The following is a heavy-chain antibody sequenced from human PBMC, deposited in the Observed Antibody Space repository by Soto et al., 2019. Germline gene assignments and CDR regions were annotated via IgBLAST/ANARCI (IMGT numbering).Heavy chain of an antibody. CDR3: ASGADNWNQIDY. CDR2: IIPIFGTA. J-gene: IGHJ4*02. D-gene: IGHD1-20*01. Sequence: QVQLVQSGAEVKKPGSSVKVSCKASGGTFSSYAISWVRQAPGQGLEWMGGIIPIFGTANYAQKFQGRVXIXAXXSTSTAYMELSSLRSEDTAVYYCASGADNWNQIDYWGQGTLVTVSS. V-gene: IGHV1-69*12. CDR1: GGTFSSYA.